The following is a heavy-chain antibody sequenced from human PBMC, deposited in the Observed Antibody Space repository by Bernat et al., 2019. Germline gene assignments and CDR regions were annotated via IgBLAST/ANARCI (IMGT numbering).Heavy chain of an antibody. CDR1: GGSFSGYY. V-gene: IGHV4-34*01. CDR2: INHSGST. J-gene: IGHJ4*02. D-gene: IGHD3-10*01. CDR3: ARGASSSAFAFDF. Sequence: QVQLQQWGAGLLKPSETLSLTCAVYGGSFSGYYWTWVRQSPGKGLEWIGEINHSGSTNYNPSLKSRVTISVDSSKNQFSLKLSSVTAADKAVYYCARGASSSAFAFDFWGQGTPVTVSS.